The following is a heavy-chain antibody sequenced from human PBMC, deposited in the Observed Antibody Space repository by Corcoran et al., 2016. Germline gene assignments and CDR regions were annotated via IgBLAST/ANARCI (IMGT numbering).Heavy chain of an antibody. CDR2: ISSSSSTI. J-gene: IGHJ6*02. CDR3: ARDRWDQSYYYGMDV. CDR1: GFTFSSYS. Sequence: VQLAESGGGLVQPGGSLRLSCAASGFTFSSYSMNWVRQAPGKGLEWVSYISSSSSTIYYADSVKGRFTISRDNAKNSLYLQMNSLRDEDTAVYYCARDRWDQSYYYGMDVWGQGTTVTVSS. V-gene: IGHV3-48*02. D-gene: IGHD1-26*01.